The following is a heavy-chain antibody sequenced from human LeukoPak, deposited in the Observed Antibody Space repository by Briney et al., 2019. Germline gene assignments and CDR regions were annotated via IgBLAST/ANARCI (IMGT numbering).Heavy chain of an antibody. D-gene: IGHD2-21*02. V-gene: IGHV1-69*05. CDR1: GGTFSSYA. CDR2: IIPIFGTA. CDR3: ARETPCGGDCYSSH. Sequence: ASVKDSCKASGGTFSSYAISWVRQAPGQGLEWMGGIIPIFGTANYAQKFQGRVTITTDESTSTAYMELSSLRSGDTAVYYCARETPCGGDCYSSHWGQGTLVTVSS. J-gene: IGHJ4*02.